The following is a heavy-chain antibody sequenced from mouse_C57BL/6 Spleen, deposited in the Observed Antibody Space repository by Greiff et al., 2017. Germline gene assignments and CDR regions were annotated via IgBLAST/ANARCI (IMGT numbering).Heavy chain of an antibody. CDR3: ARKGYYSNYNFDY. D-gene: IGHD2-5*01. V-gene: IGHV1-64*01. Sequence: QVHVKQPGAELVKPGASVKLSCKASGYTFTSYWMHWVKQRPGQGLEWIGMIHPNSGSTNYNEKFKSKATLTVDKSSSTAYMQLSSLTSEDSAVYYCARKGYYSNYNFDYWGQGTTLTVSS. J-gene: IGHJ2*01. CDR1: GYTFTSYW. CDR2: IHPNSGST.